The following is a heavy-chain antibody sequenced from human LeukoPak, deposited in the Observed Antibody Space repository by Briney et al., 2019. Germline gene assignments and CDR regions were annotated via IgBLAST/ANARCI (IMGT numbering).Heavy chain of an antibody. CDR1: GFTFSSYW. V-gene: IGHV3-7*01. D-gene: IGHD2-15*01. J-gene: IGHJ4*02. Sequence: GGSLRLSCAASGFTFSSYWMSWVRQAPGPGLERVANIKKDGSEKYYVDSVKGRFTISRDNAKNSLYLQMNSLRAEDTAVYYCARSQVVAATPPFDYWGQGTLVTVSS. CDR2: IKKDGSEK. CDR3: ARSQVVAATPPFDY.